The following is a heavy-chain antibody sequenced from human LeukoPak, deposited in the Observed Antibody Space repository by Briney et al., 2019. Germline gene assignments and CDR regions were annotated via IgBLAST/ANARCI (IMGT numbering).Heavy chain of an antibody. J-gene: IGHJ1*01. CDR1: GFTFGSYG. V-gene: IGHV3-23*01. CDR3: ASMHGYYDGSGYWVQ. D-gene: IGHD3-22*01. Sequence: GGSLRLSCAASGFTFGSYGMSWVRQAPGKGLEWVSFITPNADRTSYADSVEGRFTISRDNPRNTLYMQMNSLRDEDTAVYYCASMHGYYDGSGYWVQWGQGNLVTVSS. CDR2: ITPNADRT.